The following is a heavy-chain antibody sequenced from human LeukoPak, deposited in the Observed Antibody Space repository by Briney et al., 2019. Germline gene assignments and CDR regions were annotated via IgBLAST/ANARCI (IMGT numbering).Heavy chain of an antibody. CDR1: GDSVSSNSAA. V-gene: IGHV6-1*01. Sequence: SQTLSLTCAISGDSVSSNSAAWNWIRQSPSRGLEWLGRTYYRSKWYSDAVSVKSRITINPDTSKNQFSLQLNSVTPEDTAVYYCARDRSSGWYDYWGQGTLVTVSS. CDR2: TYYRSKWYS. CDR3: ARDRSSGWYDY. D-gene: IGHD6-19*01. J-gene: IGHJ4*02.